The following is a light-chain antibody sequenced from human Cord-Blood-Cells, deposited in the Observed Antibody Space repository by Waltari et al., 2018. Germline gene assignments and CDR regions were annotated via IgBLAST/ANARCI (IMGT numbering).Light chain of an antibody. CDR1: SSDVGGYNY. CDR3: SSYTSSSTYWV. Sequence: QSALTQPASVSGSPGQSITISCPGTSSDVGGYNYVSWYQQPPGKAPKLMIYDISNRPSGVSNRFSGSKSGNTASLTISGLQAEDEADYYCSSYTSSSTYWVFGGGTKLTVL. CDR2: DIS. V-gene: IGLV2-14*01. J-gene: IGLJ3*02.